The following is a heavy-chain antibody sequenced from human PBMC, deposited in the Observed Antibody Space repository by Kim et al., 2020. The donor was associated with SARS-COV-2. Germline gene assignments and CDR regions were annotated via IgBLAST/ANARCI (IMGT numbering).Heavy chain of an antibody. CDR3: ARRTLLLWFGELRD. CDR2: INHSGSI. CDR1: NGSFSGSY. J-gene: IGHJ4*02. Sequence: SETLSLTCTVFNGSFSGSYWSWIRQPPGKGLEWIGEINHSGSINYNPSLKSRVTLSVDTSKNEFSLKLSSVTAAETAVYYCARRTLLLWFGELRDWGQGTPVTVSS. D-gene: IGHD3-10*01. V-gene: IGHV4-34*01.